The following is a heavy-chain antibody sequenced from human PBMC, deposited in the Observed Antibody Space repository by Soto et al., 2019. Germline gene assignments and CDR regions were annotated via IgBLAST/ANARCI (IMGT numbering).Heavy chain of an antibody. CDR2: IIPIFGTA. V-gene: IGHV1-69*01. Sequence: QVQLVQSGAEVKKPGSSVKVSCKASGGTFSSHAISWVRQAPGQGLEWMGGIIPIFGTANYAQKFQGRVTITADESTSTAYMELSSLRSEDTAVYYCASGGYCSGGSCYPYFDYWGQGTLVTVSS. CDR1: GGTFSSHA. D-gene: IGHD2-15*01. CDR3: ASGGYCSGGSCYPYFDY. J-gene: IGHJ4*02.